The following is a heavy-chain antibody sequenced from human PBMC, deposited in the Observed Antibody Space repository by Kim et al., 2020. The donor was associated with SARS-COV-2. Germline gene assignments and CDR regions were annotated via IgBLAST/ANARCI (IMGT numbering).Heavy chain of an antibody. D-gene: IGHD2-21*01. CDR1: GGSISSGGYY. V-gene: IGHV4-31*03. CDR3: ARDAVDFNCGGDCYNNWFDP. CDR2: IYYSGST. J-gene: IGHJ5*02. Sequence: SETLSLTCTVSGGSISSGGYYWSWIRQHPGKGLEWIGYIYYSGSTYYNPSLKSRVTISVDTSKNQFSLKLSSVTAADTAVYYCARDAVDFNCGGDCYNNWFDPWGQGTLVTVSS.